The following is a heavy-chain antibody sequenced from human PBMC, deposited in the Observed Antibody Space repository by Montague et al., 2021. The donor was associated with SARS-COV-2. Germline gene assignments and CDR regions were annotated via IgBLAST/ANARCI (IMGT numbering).Heavy chain of an antibody. Sequence: SLRLSCAATGFAYDVYGMSWVRQGPGKGLEWFSGITWNGLTTGYADSVKGRFTISRDNAKNSLYLEMNSLRAEDTALYYCTRGFRGGPFDCWGQGTQVTVSS. D-gene: IGHD3-10*01. CDR3: TRGFRGGPFDC. V-gene: IGHV3-20*04. CDR2: ITWNGLTT. J-gene: IGHJ4*02. CDR1: GFAYDVYG.